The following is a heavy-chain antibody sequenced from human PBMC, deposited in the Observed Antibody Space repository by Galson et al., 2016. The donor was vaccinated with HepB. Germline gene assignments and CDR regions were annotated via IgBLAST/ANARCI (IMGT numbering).Heavy chain of an antibody. V-gene: IGHV3-53*01. J-gene: IGHJ4*02. Sequence: SLRLSCAVSGFTVSNNYMAWVRQAPGKGLELVSLISSVGSRYYADSVKGRFTISRDKSNNTLYLQMDSLKAEDTAVYYFARPSSGIHNYWGQGTLVTVSS. D-gene: IGHD1-26*01. CDR2: ISSVGSR. CDR1: GFTVSNNY. CDR3: ARPSSGIHNY.